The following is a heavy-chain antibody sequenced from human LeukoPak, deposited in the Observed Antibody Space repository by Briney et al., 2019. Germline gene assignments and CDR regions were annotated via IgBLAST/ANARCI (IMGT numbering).Heavy chain of an antibody. CDR1: GYIFTTYW. CDR2: IEPSESYT. V-gene: IGHV5-10-1*01. CDR3: ARRLNGGSLFPDL. Sequence: GESLKISCKGSGYIFTTYWISWRRQMARKGLEWMGRIEPSESYTNYRPALQGHVTISADKSTSTGYLQWRSLRASETAMYYCARRLNGGSLFPDLWGRGTLVTVSS. J-gene: IGHJ2*01. D-gene: IGHD2-21*01.